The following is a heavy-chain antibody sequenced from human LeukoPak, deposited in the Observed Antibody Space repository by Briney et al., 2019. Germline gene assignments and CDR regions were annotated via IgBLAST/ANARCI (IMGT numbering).Heavy chain of an antibody. V-gene: IGHV4-59*01. Sequence: PSETLSLTCTVSGGSISSYYWSWIRQPPGKGLEWIGYIYYSGSTNYNPSLKSRVTISVDTSKNQFSLKLSSVTAADTVVYYCARAKVGYSGYPDYRGQGTLVTVSS. CDR2: IYYSGST. CDR1: GGSISSYY. J-gene: IGHJ4*02. CDR3: ARAKVGYSGYPDY. D-gene: IGHD5-12*01.